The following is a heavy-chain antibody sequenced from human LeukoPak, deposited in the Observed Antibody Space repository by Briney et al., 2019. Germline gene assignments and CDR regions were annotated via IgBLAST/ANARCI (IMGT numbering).Heavy chain of an antibody. CDR1: GGSFSGYY. J-gene: IGHJ4*02. V-gene: IGHV4-34*01. Sequence: PSETLSLTCAVYGGSFSGYYWSWIRQPPGEGLEWIGEINHSGSTNYNPSLKSRVTITVDTSKNQFSLKLSSVTAADTAVYYCARGIAAAGTGFDYWGQGTLVTVSS. CDR2: INHSGST. CDR3: ARGIAAAGTGFDY. D-gene: IGHD6-13*01.